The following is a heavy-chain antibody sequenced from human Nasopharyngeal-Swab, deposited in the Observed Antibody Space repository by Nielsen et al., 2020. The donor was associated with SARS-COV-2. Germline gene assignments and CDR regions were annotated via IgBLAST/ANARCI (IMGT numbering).Heavy chain of an antibody. CDR2: ISSSSSYI. Sequence: GGSLRLSCVAFGFTFSSYNMNWVRQAPGKGLEWVSCISSSSSYIYYEDSVKGRFTISRDNAENSLYLQMNSLRAEDTAVYYCAAYYASGSYSSGSSNYYYYGKDVWGQGTTVTVSS. J-gene: IGHJ6*02. V-gene: IGHV3-21*01. D-gene: IGHD3-10*01. CDR1: GFTFSSYN. CDR3: AAYYASGSYSSGSSNYYYYGKDV.